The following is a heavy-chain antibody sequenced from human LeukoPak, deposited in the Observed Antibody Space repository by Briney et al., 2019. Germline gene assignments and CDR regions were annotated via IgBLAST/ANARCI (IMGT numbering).Heavy chain of an antibody. D-gene: IGHD3-22*01. CDR2: IYYSGST. CDR1: GGSISSSSYY. V-gene: IGHV4-39*07. Sequence: PSETLSLTCTVPGGSISSSSYYWGWIRQPPGKGLEWIGSIYYSGSTYYNPSLKSRVTISVDTSKNQFSLKLSSVTAADTAVYYCARDDDMGNAFDIWGQGTMVTVSS. J-gene: IGHJ3*02. CDR3: ARDDDMGNAFDI.